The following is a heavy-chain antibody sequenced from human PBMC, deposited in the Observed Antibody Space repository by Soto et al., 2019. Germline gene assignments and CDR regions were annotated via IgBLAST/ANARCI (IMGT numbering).Heavy chain of an antibody. V-gene: IGHV4-31*03. CDR2: IYYSGST. CDR1: GGSISSGGYY. D-gene: IGHD6-13*01. Sequence: SETLSLTCTVSGGSISSGGYYWSWIRQHPGKGLEWIGYIYYSGSTYYNPSLKSRGTISVDTSKNQFSLKLSSVTAADTAVYYCARDKGYSSRRYWYFDLWGRGTLVTVSS. CDR3: ARDKGYSSRRYWYFDL. J-gene: IGHJ2*01.